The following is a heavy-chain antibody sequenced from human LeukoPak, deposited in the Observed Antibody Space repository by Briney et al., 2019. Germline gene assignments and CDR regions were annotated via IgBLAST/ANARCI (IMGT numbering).Heavy chain of an antibody. D-gene: IGHD3-16*01. V-gene: IGHV3-9*01. CDR1: GITFDDYA. CDR3: AKDIELGRIMITFGGVDY. Sequence: GRFLRLSCAASGITFDDYAKHWGRQAPGKLLGWAFIFCGNSSSKGYADSVKGRFTISRDNAKNSLYLQMNSLRAEDTALYYCAKDIELGRIMITFGGVDYWGQGTLVTVSS. J-gene: IGHJ4*02. CDR2: FCGNSSSK.